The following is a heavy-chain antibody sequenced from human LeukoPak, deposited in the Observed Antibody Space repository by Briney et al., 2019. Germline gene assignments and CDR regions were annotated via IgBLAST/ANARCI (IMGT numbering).Heavy chain of an antibody. CDR3: ARVRSGTTFVDY. J-gene: IGHJ4*02. V-gene: IGHV4-61*02. D-gene: IGHD1-7*01. CDR1: GGSISRSSYY. Sequence: SETLSLTCTVSGGSISRSSYYWGWIRQPAGKGLEWIGRIYTSGSTNYNPSLKSRVTISVDTSKNQFSLKLSSVTAADTAVYYCARVRSGTTFVDYWGQGTLVTVSS. CDR2: IYTSGST.